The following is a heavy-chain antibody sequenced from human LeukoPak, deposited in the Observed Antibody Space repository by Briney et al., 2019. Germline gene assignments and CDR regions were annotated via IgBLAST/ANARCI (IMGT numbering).Heavy chain of an antibody. Sequence: GESLKICCMGSGYSFTSYWIGWVRQMPGKGLEWMGIIYPGDSDTRYSPSFQGQVTISADKSISTAYLQWSSLKASDTAMYYCARPGYCSGGSCYFFDYWGQGTLVTVSS. V-gene: IGHV5-51*01. CDR1: GYSFTSYW. CDR2: IYPGDSDT. CDR3: ARPGYCSGGSCYFFDY. J-gene: IGHJ4*02. D-gene: IGHD2-15*01.